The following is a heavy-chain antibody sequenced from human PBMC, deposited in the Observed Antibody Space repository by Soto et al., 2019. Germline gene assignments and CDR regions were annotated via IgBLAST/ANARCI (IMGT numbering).Heavy chain of an antibody. D-gene: IGHD5-18*01. CDR2: ISYDGSNK. CDR3: AKDIVRYTYGACDY. J-gene: IGHJ4*02. V-gene: IGHV3-30*18. CDR1: GFTFNTYG. Sequence: GGSLRLPCAASGFTFNTYGMYWVRQAPGKGLEWVAAISYDGSNKYHADSVKGRFTISRDNSKNTLYLQMNSLRVEDTAVYYCAKDIVRYTYGACDYWGQGALVTVSS.